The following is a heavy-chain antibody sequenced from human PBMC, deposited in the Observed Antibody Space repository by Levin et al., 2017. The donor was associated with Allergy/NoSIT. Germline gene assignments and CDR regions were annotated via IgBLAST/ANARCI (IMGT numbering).Heavy chain of an antibody. CDR2: IRSKAYGGTT. CDR1: GFTFGDYA. J-gene: IGHJ4*02. Sequence: QAGGSLRLSCTTSGFTFGDYALNWFRQAPGKRLEWVGFIRSKAYGGTTEYAASVKGRFTISRDDSKSIAYLQMSNLKTEDTALYYCTRDDFRPGPYFDYWGQGTLVTVSS. D-gene: IGHD3-3*01. CDR3: TRDDFRPGPYFDY. V-gene: IGHV3-49*03.